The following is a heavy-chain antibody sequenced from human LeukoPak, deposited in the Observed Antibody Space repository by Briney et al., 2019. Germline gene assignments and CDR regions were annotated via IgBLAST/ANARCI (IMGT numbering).Heavy chain of an antibody. D-gene: IGHD6-13*01. CDR3: SSWNY. J-gene: IGHJ4*02. V-gene: IGHV3-30*02. CDR2: IQYDGSNE. Sequence: PGGSLRLSCAASGFSFSRYGMHWVRQAPGKGLEWVAYIQYDGSNEQYANSVKGRFSISRDSSKNTLYLQMNSLRAEDTAVYYCSSWNYWGQGTLVTVSS. CDR1: GFSFSRYG.